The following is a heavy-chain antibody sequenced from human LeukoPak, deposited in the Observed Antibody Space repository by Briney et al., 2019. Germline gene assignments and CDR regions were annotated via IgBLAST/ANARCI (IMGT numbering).Heavy chain of an antibody. CDR3: ASWVWSSSWYGDAFDI. D-gene: IGHD6-13*01. CDR2: MNPNSGNT. J-gene: IGHJ3*02. Sequence: ASVKVSCKASGYTFTSYDINWVRQATGQGLEWMGWMNPNSGNTGYAQKFQGRVTMTRNTSISTAYMELSSLRSEDTAVYYCASWVWSSSWYGDAFDIWGQGTMVTVSS. CDR1: GYTFTSYD. V-gene: IGHV1-8*01.